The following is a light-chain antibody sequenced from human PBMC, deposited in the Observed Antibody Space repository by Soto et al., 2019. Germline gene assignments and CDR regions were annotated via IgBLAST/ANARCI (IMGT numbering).Light chain of an antibody. Sequence: EFVLTQSPGTLSLSPGERATLSCRASQSVSSKLAWYQQKPGQAPRLLIYGASNRATGIPARFSGSGSGTEFTLTISRLQSEDFAVYYCQKYNTWPPITFGQGTRLEIK. J-gene: IGKJ5*01. V-gene: IGKV3-15*01. CDR2: GAS. CDR3: QKYNTWPPIT. CDR1: QSVSSK.